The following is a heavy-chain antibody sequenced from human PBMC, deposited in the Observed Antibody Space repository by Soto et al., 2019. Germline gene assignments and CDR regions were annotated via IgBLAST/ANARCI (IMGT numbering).Heavy chain of an antibody. D-gene: IGHD6-19*01. CDR3: AREKKGIAVAGTMDV. V-gene: IGHV1-18*01. J-gene: IGHJ6*02. CDR2: ISAYNGNT. CDR1: GYSNTVDV. Sequence: NRSRKASGYSNTVDVVGRGSKTKKQGLEWMGWISAYNGNTNYAQKLQGRVTMTTDTSTSTAYMELRSLRSDDTAVYYCAREKKGIAVAGTMDVWGQGTTVTVSS.